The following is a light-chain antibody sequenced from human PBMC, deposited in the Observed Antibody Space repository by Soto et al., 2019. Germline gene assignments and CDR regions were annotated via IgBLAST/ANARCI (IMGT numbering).Light chain of an antibody. CDR1: SSDVGGYNY. CDR3: SSYTSSNTVV. J-gene: IGLJ2*01. CDR2: DVS. Sequence: QSVLTQPASVSGSPGQSITISCTGTSSDVGGYNYVSWCQQHPDKAPKLMIYDVSNRPSGVSNRFSGSKSGNTASLTISGLQAEDEADYYCSSYTSSNTVVFGGGTKLTVL. V-gene: IGLV2-14*01.